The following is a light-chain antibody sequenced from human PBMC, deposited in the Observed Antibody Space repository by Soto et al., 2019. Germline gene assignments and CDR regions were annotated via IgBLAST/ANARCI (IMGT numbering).Light chain of an antibody. Sequence: QSALTQPASVSGSPGQSIAISCAGSSSDVGGYNYVSWYQHHPGKAPKLIIYDVSSRPSGVSNRFSGSKSGNTASLTISGLQAEDEADYYCSSYTSGTTLVFGGGTTLTVL. J-gene: IGLJ2*01. V-gene: IGLV2-14*03. CDR1: SSDVGGYNY. CDR2: DVS. CDR3: SSYTSGTTLV.